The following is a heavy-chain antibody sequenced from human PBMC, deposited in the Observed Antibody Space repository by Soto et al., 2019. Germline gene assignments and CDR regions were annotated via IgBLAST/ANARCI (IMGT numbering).Heavy chain of an antibody. CDR2: ITPFNGNT. CDR3: ASEAPPIDTAAGTSYYYYGMDV. CDR1: GYTFTYRY. Sequence: SVKVSCKASGYTFTYRYLHWVRQAPGQALEWMGWITPFNGNTNYAQKFQDRVTITRDRSMSTAYMELSSLRSEDTAMYYCASEAPPIDTAAGTSYYYYGMDVWGQGTTVTVSS. D-gene: IGHD6-13*01. V-gene: IGHV1-45*02. J-gene: IGHJ6*02.